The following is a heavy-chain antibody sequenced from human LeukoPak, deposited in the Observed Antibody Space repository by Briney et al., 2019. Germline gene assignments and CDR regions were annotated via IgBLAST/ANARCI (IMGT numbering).Heavy chain of an antibody. Sequence: SSETLSLTCTVSGGSISSSSYYWGWIRQPPGKGLEWIGTIYYSGSTYYNPSLKNRVTISVDPSSNQFSLKLNSVTAADTAVYYCAGRGSGSYYYFDYWSQGTLVTVSS. V-gene: IGHV4-39*01. J-gene: IGHJ4*02. CDR3: AGRGSGSYYYFDY. D-gene: IGHD1-26*01. CDR2: IYYSGST. CDR1: GGSISSSSYY.